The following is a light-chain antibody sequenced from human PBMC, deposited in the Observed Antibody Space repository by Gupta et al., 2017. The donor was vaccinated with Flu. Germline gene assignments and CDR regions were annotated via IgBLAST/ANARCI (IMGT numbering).Light chain of an antibody. CDR3: QQAYSFPLT. Sequence: EIQMNQSPSSVSAYIGDRVTITCRASQAISDWLVWYQQKPGEAPKLLIYGASTLQGGVPARFSGRGSGTEFTLTINSLQPEDFATYYCQQAYSFPLTFAGGTKVEIK. CDR2: GAS. J-gene: IGKJ4*01. V-gene: IGKV1-12*01. CDR1: QAISDW.